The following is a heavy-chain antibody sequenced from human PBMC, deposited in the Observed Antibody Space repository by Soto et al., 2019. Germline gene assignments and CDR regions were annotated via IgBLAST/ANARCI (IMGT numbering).Heavy chain of an antibody. V-gene: IGHV4-61*08. CDR3: ARVRDELRGGSWFDP. D-gene: IGHD1-7*01. CDR2: INYGGST. Sequence: SETVSLTCTVSGGSVRSGVYYWSWFRQPPGKGREWIGYINYGGSTTYNPSLKSRVTISVDTSKNQFSLKLSSVTAADTAVYYCARVRDELRGGSWFDPWGQGTLVTVSS. CDR1: GGSVRSGVYY. J-gene: IGHJ5*02.